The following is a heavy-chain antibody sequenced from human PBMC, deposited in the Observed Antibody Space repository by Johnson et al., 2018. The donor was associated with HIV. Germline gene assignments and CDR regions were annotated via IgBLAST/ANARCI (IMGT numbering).Heavy chain of an antibody. D-gene: IGHD3-3*01. CDR1: GVSFNNAW. CDR3: ATHGALISGVDAFDI. CDR2: LKSKVDGATT. V-gene: IGHV3-15*01. Sequence: VQLVESGGSLVKPWGSLRLSCAVAGVSFNNAWMSWLRQVPGKGLEWVGRLKSKVDGATTDYAVPVKGRFSISGDDSQNTLYLEMTDLRTEDTAVYYCATHGALISGVDAFDIWGQGTMVTVSS. J-gene: IGHJ3*02.